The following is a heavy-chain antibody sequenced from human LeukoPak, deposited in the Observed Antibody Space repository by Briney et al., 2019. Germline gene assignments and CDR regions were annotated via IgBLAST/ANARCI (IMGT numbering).Heavy chain of an antibody. D-gene: IGHD1-7*01. CDR1: GLIFSSHA. J-gene: IGHJ4*02. CDR2: ICSCCDRT. V-gene: IGHV3-23*01. CDR3: AKEYRISGSTRGFDF. Sequence: AGGSLRLSCAASGLIFSSHARRWVRQAPGKGREWGSAICSCCDRTYYADSVKARFTISRDNSNNPVYLQMISLGADDTAIYYCAKEYRISGSTRGFDFWGQGTLVTVSS.